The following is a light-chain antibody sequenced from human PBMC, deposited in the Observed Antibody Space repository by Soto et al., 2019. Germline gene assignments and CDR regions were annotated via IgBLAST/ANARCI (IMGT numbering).Light chain of an antibody. CDR2: EVS. J-gene: IGLJ1*01. Sequence: QSVLTQPASVSGSPGQSITISCTGTSSDVGNDNFVSWYXXXXXXXXXXXIYEVSYRPSGVSHRFSGSKSGNTASLTISGLQSEDEADYYCSSYTTINTLFFVFGNGTKVTVL. CDR3: SSYTTINTLFFV. V-gene: IGLV2-14*01. CDR1: SSDVGNDNF.